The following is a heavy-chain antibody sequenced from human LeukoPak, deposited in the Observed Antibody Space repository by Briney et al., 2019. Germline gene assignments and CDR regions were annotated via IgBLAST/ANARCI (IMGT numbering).Heavy chain of an antibody. J-gene: IGHJ4*02. CDR3: AREGPDILTGYRYHYFDY. Sequence: PSETLSLTCTVSGGSISSYYWSWIRQPPGKGLEWIGYIYYSGSTNYNPSLKSRVTISVDTSKNQFSLKLSSVTAADTAVYYCAREGPDILTGYRYHYFDYWGQGTLVTVSS. V-gene: IGHV4-59*01. CDR1: GGSISSYY. CDR2: IYYSGST. D-gene: IGHD3-9*01.